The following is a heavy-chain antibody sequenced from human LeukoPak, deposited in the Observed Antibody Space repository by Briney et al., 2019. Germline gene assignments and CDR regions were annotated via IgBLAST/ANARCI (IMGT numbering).Heavy chain of an antibody. CDR2: INHSGST. V-gene: IGHV4-34*01. D-gene: IGHD3-10*01. CDR3: ARGGSGSYYNPHFDY. Sequence: PSETLSLTCAVYGGSFSGYYWSWIRQPPGKGLEWIGEINHSGSTNYNPSLKSRVTISVDTSKNQFSLKLSSVTAADTAVYHCARGGSGSYYNPHFDYWGQGTLVTVSS. CDR1: GGSFSGYY. J-gene: IGHJ4*02.